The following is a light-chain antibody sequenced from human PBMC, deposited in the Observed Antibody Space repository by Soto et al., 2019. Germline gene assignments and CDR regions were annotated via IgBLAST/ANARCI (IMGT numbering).Light chain of an antibody. J-gene: IGKJ5*01. CDR2: GAS. V-gene: IGKV3-15*01. Sequence: MTPAPATLSASPGERDPLSCRTSHSVNSHVAWYQQKPGQAPRLLLYGASTRATGIPVRFSGSGFGSEFTLTISSLQSEDFAVYYCQQYKNWPLFGQGTRLEIK. CDR1: HSVNSH. CDR3: QQYKNWPL.